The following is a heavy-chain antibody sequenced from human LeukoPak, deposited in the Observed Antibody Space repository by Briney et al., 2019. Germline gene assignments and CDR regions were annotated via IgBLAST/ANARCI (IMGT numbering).Heavy chain of an antibody. J-gene: IGHJ4*02. V-gene: IGHV3-53*01. CDR3: ARGRQNYGDYPY. CDR2: LYYGVST. D-gene: IGHD4-17*01. Sequence: PGGSLRLSCTASGFTFSDYYMSWIRQAPGKGLEWVSVLYYGVSTFYKDSVKGRFTTSGDNFNNTVYLQMNSLRAEDTAVYYCARGRQNYGDYPYWGQGTLVTVSS. CDR1: GFTFSDYY.